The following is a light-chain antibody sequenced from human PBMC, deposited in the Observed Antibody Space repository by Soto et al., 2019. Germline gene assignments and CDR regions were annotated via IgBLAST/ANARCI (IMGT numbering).Light chain of an antibody. V-gene: IGKV1-39*01. J-gene: IGKJ1*01. CDR1: RNINKY. Sequence: DILMTQSPASVYASVGDRVTMTCRASRNINKYLSWYQHKPGKAPTLLIFGASSLRSGVPTRFSGDGAGTYFTLTISSLQREDFATYYCHQTYSTPGTFGRGTRVEI. CDR2: GAS. CDR3: HQTYSTPGT.